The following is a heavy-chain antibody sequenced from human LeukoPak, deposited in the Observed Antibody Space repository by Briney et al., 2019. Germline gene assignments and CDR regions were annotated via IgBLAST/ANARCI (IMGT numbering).Heavy chain of an antibody. D-gene: IGHD3-9*01. V-gene: IGHV3-21*01. CDR3: ARVYDVLTGGFDH. CDR2: ISSSSSYI. Sequence: GGSLRLSCAASGFTFSSYSMNWVRQAPGKGLEWVSSISSSSSYIYYADSVQGRFTISRDNARNILYLQMNSLRAEDTAVYYCARVYDVLTGGFDHWGQGALVTVSS. J-gene: IGHJ4*02. CDR1: GFTFSSYS.